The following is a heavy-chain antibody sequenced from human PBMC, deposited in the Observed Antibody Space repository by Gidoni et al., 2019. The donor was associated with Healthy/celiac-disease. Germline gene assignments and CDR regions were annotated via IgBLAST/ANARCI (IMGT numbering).Heavy chain of an antibody. J-gene: IGHJ3*02. V-gene: IGHV3-30*01. CDR2: ISYDGSNK. CDR3: ARDYSSYYDCWSGRSDAFDI. Sequence: QVQLVESGGGVVQPGRSLSLSCAASGFTLSSYTMHWVRQAPGKGLEWVVVISYDGSNKYYADSVKGRFTISRDNSKNTLYLQMNSLRAEDTAVYYCARDYSSYYDCWSGRSDAFDIWGQGTMVTVSS. D-gene: IGHD3-3*01. CDR1: GFTLSSYT.